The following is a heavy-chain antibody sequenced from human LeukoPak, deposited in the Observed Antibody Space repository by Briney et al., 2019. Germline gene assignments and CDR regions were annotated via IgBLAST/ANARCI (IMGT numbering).Heavy chain of an antibody. CDR2: VKSEAKGGTT. CDR1: GFTFSDSW. D-gene: IGHD7-27*01. V-gene: IGHV3-15*01. Sequence: GGSLRLSCAASGFTFSDSWMSWVRQAPGKGLEWLGRVKSEAKGGTTDYAAPVTGRFTISRDDSKSTLFLQVNSLKTEDTAVYYCATEGGVWGYHALDIWGQGTMVTVSS. J-gene: IGHJ3*02. CDR3: ATEGGVWGYHALDI.